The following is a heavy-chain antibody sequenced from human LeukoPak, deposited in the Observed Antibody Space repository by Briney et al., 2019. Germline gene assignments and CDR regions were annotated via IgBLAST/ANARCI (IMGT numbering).Heavy chain of an antibody. V-gene: IGHV3-74*01. CDR2: INSDGSGT. D-gene: IGHD3-3*01. Sequence: PGGSLRLSCAASGFTFSRYWMHWVRHTPGKGLVCVSRINSDGSGTNYADSVKGRFTISRDNAKNTLFLQMSSLRPEDTAVYYCARAGEDYYDFWSGYHPLNFWGQGTLVTVSS. CDR1: GFTFSRYW. CDR3: ARAGEDYYDFWSGYHPLNF. J-gene: IGHJ4*02.